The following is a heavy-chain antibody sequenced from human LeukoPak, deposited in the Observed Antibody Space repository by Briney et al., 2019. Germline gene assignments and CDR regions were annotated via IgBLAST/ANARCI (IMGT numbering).Heavy chain of an antibody. CDR3: ASSPYYDILTGYGPFDY. CDR1: GGSISSYY. CDR2: IYYSGST. Sequence: PSETLSLTCTVSGGSISSYYWSWIRQPPGKGLEWIGYIYYSGSTNYNPSLKSRVTISVDTSKNQFSLKLSSVTAADTAVYYCASSPYYDILTGYGPFDYWGQGTLVTVSS. D-gene: IGHD3-9*01. J-gene: IGHJ4*02. V-gene: IGHV4-59*01.